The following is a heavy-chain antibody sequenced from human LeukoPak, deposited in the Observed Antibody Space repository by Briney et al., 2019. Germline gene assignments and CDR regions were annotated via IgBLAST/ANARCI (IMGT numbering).Heavy chain of an antibody. CDR3: ARDVGGIAAAGTFGWSDP. V-gene: IGHV3-33*01. J-gene: IGHJ5*02. CDR2: IWYDGSNK. D-gene: IGHD6-13*01. Sequence: GRSLRLSCAASGFTFNYFGMHWVRQAPGKGLEWVAIIWYDGSNKYYADSVKGRFTISRDNSKNTLYLQMNSLRAEDTAVYYCARDVGGIAAAGTFGWSDPWGQGTLVIVSS. CDR1: GFTFNYFG.